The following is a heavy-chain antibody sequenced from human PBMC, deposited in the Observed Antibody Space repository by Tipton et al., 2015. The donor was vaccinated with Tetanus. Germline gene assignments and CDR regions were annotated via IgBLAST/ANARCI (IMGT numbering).Heavy chain of an antibody. Sequence: QLVQSGAEVKRPGASVKVSCKASGYTFTGHYIHWVRQAPGQGLEWMGWISPNSGVTNYGRKFQGRVTMTRDTPITTAYMELSSLTSDDTAVYFCARGHSPLYNWNFGYFDFWGQGTLVTVSS. V-gene: IGHV1-2*02. CDR3: ARGHSPLYNWNFGYFDF. D-gene: IGHD1-7*01. CDR2: ISPNSGVT. CDR1: GYTFTGHY. J-gene: IGHJ4*02.